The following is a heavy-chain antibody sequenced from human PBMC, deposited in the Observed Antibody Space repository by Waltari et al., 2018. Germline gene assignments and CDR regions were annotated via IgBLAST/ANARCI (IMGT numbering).Heavy chain of an antibody. D-gene: IGHD1-1*01. CDR1: GFTFSSYA. Sequence: EVQLVESGGGLVQPGGSLRLSCAASGFTFSSYAMSWVRQTPGKGLEWVSAISGSGGRRYAADCVQCRFTISRDNSKNTLYLQMNSLRAEDTAVYYCATDVWVQLWGQGTLVTVSS. CDR2: ISGSGGRR. CDR3: ATDVWVQL. V-gene: IGHV3-23*04. J-gene: IGHJ4*02.